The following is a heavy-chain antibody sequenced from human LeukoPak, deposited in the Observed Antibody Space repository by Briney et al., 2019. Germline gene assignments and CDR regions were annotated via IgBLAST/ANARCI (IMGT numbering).Heavy chain of an antibody. CDR3: ARAGIRGFYGGRDYGMDV. V-gene: IGHV3-7*01. Sequence: GGSLRLSCAASGFTFSSYWMSWVRLAPGKGLEWVANIKQDGSEKYYVDSVKGRFTISRDNAKNSLYLQMNSLRAEDTAVYYCARAGIRGFYGGRDYGMDVWGQGTTVTVSS. CDR2: IKQDGSEK. CDR1: GFTFSSYW. J-gene: IGHJ6*02. D-gene: IGHD3-10*01.